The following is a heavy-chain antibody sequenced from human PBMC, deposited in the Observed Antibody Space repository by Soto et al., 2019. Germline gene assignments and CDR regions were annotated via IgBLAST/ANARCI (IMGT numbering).Heavy chain of an antibody. Sequence: EVQLVESGGGLVQPGGSLRLSCAASGFTFSSYNMNWVRQAPGKGLKWVSYISTSGTTIYYTDSVKGRFTISRDNAKNSLFLLMNSLRDEDTAVYYCARYDYSNYGASDVWGQGTTVTVSS. CDR2: ISTSGTTI. D-gene: IGHD4-4*01. J-gene: IGHJ6*02. CDR1: GFTFSSYN. CDR3: ARYDYSNYGASDV. V-gene: IGHV3-48*02.